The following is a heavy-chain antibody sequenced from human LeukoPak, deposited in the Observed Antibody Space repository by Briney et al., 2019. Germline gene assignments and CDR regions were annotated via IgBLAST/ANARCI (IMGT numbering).Heavy chain of an antibody. CDR3: AKDQSHAYYYYGMDV. V-gene: IGHV3-23*01. J-gene: IGHJ6*02. CDR2: ISGSGGST. CDR1: GFTFSSYA. Sequence: GSLRLSCAASGFTFSSYAMSWVRRAPGKGLEWVSAISGSGGSTYYADSVKGRFTISRDNSKNTLYLQMNSLRAEDTAVYYCAKDQSHAYYYYGMDVWGQGTTVTVSS.